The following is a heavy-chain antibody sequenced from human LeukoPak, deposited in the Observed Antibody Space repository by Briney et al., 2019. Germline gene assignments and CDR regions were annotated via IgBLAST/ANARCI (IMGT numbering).Heavy chain of an antibody. J-gene: IGHJ4*02. CDR1: GFTFDDYA. CDR3: ARSSSGYSYSLGY. V-gene: IGHV3-53*01. D-gene: IGHD3-22*01. Sequence: GGSLRLSCAASGFTFDDYAMHWVRQAPGKGLEWVSVVYSGGSTYYADSVKGRFTISRDNSKNTLYLQMNSLRAEDTAVYYCARSSSGYSYSLGYWGQGTLVTVSS. CDR2: VYSGGST.